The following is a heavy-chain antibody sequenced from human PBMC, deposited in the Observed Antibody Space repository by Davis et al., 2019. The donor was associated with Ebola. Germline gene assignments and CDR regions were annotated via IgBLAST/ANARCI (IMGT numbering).Heavy chain of an antibody. CDR2: IYYSGIS. CDR1: NGSVTGSAYS. V-gene: IGHV4-30-4*07. J-gene: IGHJ4*02. CDR3: ARRLVATYYFDY. Sequence: SETLSLTCTVSNGSVTGSAYSWSWIRQPPGKGLEWIGNIYYSGISYYNPSLKTRLTMSLDTSDNKVSLRLSSVTAADTAVYYCARRLVATYYFDYWGQGTLVTVSP. D-gene: IGHD5-12*01.